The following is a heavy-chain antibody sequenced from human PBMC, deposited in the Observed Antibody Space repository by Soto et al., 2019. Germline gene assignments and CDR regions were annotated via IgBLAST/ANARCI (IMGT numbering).Heavy chain of an antibody. Sequence: SETLSLTCTVSGGSISSGDYYWSWIRQPPGKGLEWIGYIYYSGSTYYNPSLKSRVTISVDTSKNQFSLKLSSVTAADTAVYYCARDYGDYSYYGMDVWGQGTTVTVSS. D-gene: IGHD4-17*01. CDR2: IYYSGST. CDR3: ARDYGDYSYYGMDV. V-gene: IGHV4-30-4*01. CDR1: GGSISSGDYY. J-gene: IGHJ6*02.